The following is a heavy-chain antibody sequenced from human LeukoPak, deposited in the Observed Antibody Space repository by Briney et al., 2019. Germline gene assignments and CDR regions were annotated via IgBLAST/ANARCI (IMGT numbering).Heavy chain of an antibody. CDR2: ISGSGGST. CDR1: GFTFSSYA. CDR3: AKGYDSSGYTTSSFEY. J-gene: IGHJ4*02. V-gene: IGHV3-23*01. D-gene: IGHD3-22*01. Sequence: GGSLRLSCAASGFTFSSYAMYWVRQAPGKGLEWVSGISGSGGSTYYADSVKGRFTISRDNFKNTLYLQMNSLRAEDTAEYYCAKGYDSSGYTTSSFEYWGQGTLVTVSS.